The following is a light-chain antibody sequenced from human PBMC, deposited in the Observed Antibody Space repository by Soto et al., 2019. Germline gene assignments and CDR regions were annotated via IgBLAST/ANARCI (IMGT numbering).Light chain of an antibody. J-gene: IGLJ1*01. V-gene: IGLV1-44*01. Sequence: SVLTQPPSASGTPGQRVTISCSGSSSNIGSNTVNWYQQLPGTAPKLLIYSHNQRPSGVPDRFSGSKSGTSASLAISGLQSEDEADYYCAAWDDSLNGRVFGTGTKVTVL. CDR3: AAWDDSLNGRV. CDR2: SHN. CDR1: SSNIGSNT.